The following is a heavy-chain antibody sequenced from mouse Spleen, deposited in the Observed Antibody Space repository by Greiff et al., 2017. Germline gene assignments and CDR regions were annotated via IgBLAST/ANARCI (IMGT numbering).Heavy chain of an antibody. CDR1: GFTFSSYA. CDR2: ISSGGSYT. J-gene: IGHJ2*01. D-gene: IGHD1-1*01. V-gene: IGHV5-9-1*01. CDR3: ARLLRFYYFDY. Sequence: EVKLVESGGGLVKPGGSLKLSCAASGFTFSSYAMSWVRQTPEKRLEWVATISSGGSYTYYPDSVKGRFTISRDNAKNTLYLQMSSLRSEDTAMYYCARLLRFYYFDYWGQGTTLTVSS.